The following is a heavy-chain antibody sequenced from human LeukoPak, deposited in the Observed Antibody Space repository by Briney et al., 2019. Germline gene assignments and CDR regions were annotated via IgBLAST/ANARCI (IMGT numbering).Heavy chain of an antibody. CDR2: INPIGSST. V-gene: IGHV1-46*01. Sequence: GASVKVSCKASGYTFTDYYIHWVRQAPGQGLEWMGVINPIGSSTTYAQRFQGRVTMTRDMSTSTLYMELSSLRSEDTAVYYCTKGGLKVDHWYYYYMDVWGKGTTVTISS. CDR1: GYTFTDYY. J-gene: IGHJ6*03. CDR3: TKGGLKVDHWYYYYMDV.